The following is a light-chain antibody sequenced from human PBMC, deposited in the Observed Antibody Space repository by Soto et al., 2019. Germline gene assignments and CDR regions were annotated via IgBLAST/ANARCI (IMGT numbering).Light chain of an antibody. V-gene: IGKV3-20*01. CDR1: QSVNSNY. J-gene: IGKJ2*01. CDR3: QHYGNSQYT. CDR2: GAS. Sequence: EIVLTQSPGTLSLSPGERGTLSCRASQSVNSNYLAWYQHKPGQAPRLLIFGASTRATGIPDRFSGTGSGTDFTLTIGRLXXXXXXVYFCQHYGNSQYTFGQGTKLEIK.